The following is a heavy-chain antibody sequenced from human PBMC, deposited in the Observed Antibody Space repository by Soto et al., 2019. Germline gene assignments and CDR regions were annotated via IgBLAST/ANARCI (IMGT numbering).Heavy chain of an antibody. D-gene: IGHD3-9*01. CDR3: ARDLNYDILTGDDY. CDR2: IIPIFGTA. Sequence: SVKVSCKASGGTFSSYAISWVRQAPGQGLEWMGGIIPIFGTANYAQKFQGRVTITADESTSTAYMELSSLRSEDTAVYYCARDLNYDILTGDDYWGQGTLVTVSS. V-gene: IGHV1-69*13. J-gene: IGHJ4*02. CDR1: GGTFSSYA.